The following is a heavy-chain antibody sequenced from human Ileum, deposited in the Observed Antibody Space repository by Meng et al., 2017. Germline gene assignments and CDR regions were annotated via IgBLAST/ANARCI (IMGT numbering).Heavy chain of an antibody. J-gene: IGHJ4*02. D-gene: IGHD7-27*01. Sequence: VQLQGSGPGLGKPSETLSLTCTVSGGSISTGNDYWSWIRQPAGKGLEWIGRIYTSGSTNYNPSLKTRVTISADTSKNQFSLRLSSVTAADTAVYYCARGNWATDFDYWGQGTLVTVSS. CDR1: GGSISTGNDY. CDR2: IYTSGST. CDR3: ARGNWATDFDY. V-gene: IGHV4-61*02.